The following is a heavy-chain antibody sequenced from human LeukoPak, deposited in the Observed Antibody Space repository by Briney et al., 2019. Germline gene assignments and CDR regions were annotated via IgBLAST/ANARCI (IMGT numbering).Heavy chain of an antibody. CDR1: GFTFSSSS. J-gene: IGHJ4*02. Sequence: PGGSLRLSCAASGFTFSSSSMNWVRQAPGKGLEWVSYISSSSSTIHYAESVKGRFTISRDNAKNSLYLQMNSLRDEDTAVYYCAREMVHYFDSSGYSFWGQGTLVTVSS. CDR2: ISSSSSTI. V-gene: IGHV3-48*02. D-gene: IGHD3-22*01. CDR3: AREMVHYFDSSGYSF.